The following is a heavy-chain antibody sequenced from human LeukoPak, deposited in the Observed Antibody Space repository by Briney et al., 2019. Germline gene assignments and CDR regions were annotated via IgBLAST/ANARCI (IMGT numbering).Heavy chain of an antibody. J-gene: IGHJ4*02. CDR1: GFTFSSYW. Sequence: PGGSLGLSCAASGFTFSSYWMSWVRQAPGKGLEWVANINKDGGEKYYVDSVKGRFTISRDNAKNSLYLQMNSLRADDTAVYYCVKDSPPRYSGSPPAYWGQGTLVTVSS. CDR3: VKDSPPRYSGSPPAY. CDR2: INKDGGEK. V-gene: IGHV3-7*03. D-gene: IGHD1-26*01.